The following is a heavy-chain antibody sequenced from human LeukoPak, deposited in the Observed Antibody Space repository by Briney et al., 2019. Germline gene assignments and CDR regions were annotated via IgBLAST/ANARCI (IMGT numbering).Heavy chain of an antibody. V-gene: IGHV4-31*03. J-gene: IGHJ4*02. CDR2: IYYSGST. CDR3: ARDSRKLGVFDY. Sequence: PSETLSLTCTVSGGSISSGGYYWSWVRQHPGKGLEWIGYIYYSGSTYYNPSLKSRVTISVDTSKNQFSLKLSSVTAADTAVYYCARDSRKLGVFDYWGQGTRVTVSS. D-gene: IGHD7-27*01. CDR1: GGSISSGGYY.